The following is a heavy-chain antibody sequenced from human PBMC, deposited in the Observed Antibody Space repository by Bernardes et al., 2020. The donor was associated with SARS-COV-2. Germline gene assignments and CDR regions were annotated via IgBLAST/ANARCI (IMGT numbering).Heavy chain of an antibody. CDR2: INHSGST. CDR3: ARGNEPGYYYGMDV. J-gene: IGHJ6*02. V-gene: IGHV4-34*01. D-gene: IGHD1-1*01. CDR1: GGSFSGYY. Sequence: TLSLTCAVYGGSFSGYYWSWIRQPPGKGLEWIGEINHSGSTNYNPSLKSRVTISVDTSKNQFSLKLSSVTAADTAVYYCARGNEPGYYYGMDVWGQGTTVTVSS.